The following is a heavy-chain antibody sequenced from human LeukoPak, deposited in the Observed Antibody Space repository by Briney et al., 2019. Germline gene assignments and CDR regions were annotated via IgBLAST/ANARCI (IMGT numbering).Heavy chain of an antibody. D-gene: IGHD6-19*01. V-gene: IGHV4-34*01. CDR3: ARDSPGYSSGWYDP. CDR2: VDHSGNT. J-gene: IGHJ5*02. CDR1: GDSFSGYY. Sequence: PSETLSLTCAVYGDSFSGYYWSWIRQPPGRGLEWIGEVDHSGNTNYNPSVKTRVTISLDTSKTQFSLKLTSVTAADTAVYYCARDSPGYSSGWYDPFGQGTLVTVTS.